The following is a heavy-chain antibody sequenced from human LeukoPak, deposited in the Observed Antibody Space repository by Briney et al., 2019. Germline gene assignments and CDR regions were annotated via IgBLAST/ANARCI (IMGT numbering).Heavy chain of an antibody. CDR2: ISAYNGNT. Sequence: ASVKVSCKASGYTFTSYGISWVRQAPGQGLEWMGWISAYNGNTNYAQKFQGRVTMTTDTSTSTAYMELRSLRSDDTAVYYCARDPRHSAAAGTVLHYWGQGTLVTVSS. J-gene: IGHJ4*02. V-gene: IGHV1-18*01. CDR1: GYTFTSYG. D-gene: IGHD6-13*01. CDR3: ARDPRHSAAAGTVLHY.